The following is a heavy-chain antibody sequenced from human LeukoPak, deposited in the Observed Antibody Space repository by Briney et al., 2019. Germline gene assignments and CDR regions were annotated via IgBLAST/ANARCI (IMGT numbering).Heavy chain of an antibody. D-gene: IGHD3-22*01. Sequence: GGSLRLSCAASGFTFDDYAMHWVRQAPGKGLEWVSGISWNSGSIGHADSVKGRFTISRDNAKNSLYLQMNSLRAEDTALYYCAKGYYDSSGTDYWGQGTLVTVSS. CDR3: AKGYYDSSGTDY. J-gene: IGHJ4*02. CDR2: ISWNSGSI. CDR1: GFTFDDYA. V-gene: IGHV3-9*01.